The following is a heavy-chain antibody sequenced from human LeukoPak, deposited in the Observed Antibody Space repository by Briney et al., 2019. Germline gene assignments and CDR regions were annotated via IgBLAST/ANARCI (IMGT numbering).Heavy chain of an antibody. V-gene: IGHV4-59*01. CDR3: ARDGSRYYYGSGSSYFDY. CDR1: GGSISSYY. Sequence: SETLSLTCTVSGGSISSYYWSWIRQPPGKGLEWIGYVYYSGSTNYNPSLKSRVTISVDTSKNQFSLKLSSVTAADTAVYYCARDGSRYYYGSGSSYFDYWGQGTLVTVSS. D-gene: IGHD3-10*01. J-gene: IGHJ4*02. CDR2: VYYSGST.